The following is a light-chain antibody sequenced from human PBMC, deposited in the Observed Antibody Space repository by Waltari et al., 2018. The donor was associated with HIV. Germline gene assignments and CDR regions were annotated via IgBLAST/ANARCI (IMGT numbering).Light chain of an antibody. J-gene: IGLJ2*01. CDR3: SSYTDSDTLL. Sequence: QSALTQPASVSGSPGQSIPISCTGAISDLGIYDLVSWYQKYPGKAPQLIIYDVNTRPSGISNRFSGSKSGNTASLTISALQGDDEADYYCSSYTDSDTLLFGGGTKLTVL. CDR1: ISDLGIYDL. V-gene: IGLV2-14*02. CDR2: DVN.